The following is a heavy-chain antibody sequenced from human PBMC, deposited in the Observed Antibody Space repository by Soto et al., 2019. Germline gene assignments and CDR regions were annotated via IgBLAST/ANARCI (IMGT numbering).Heavy chain of an antibody. D-gene: IGHD3-3*01. CDR3: PRLFPYYDFWSGYYTRNWFDP. CDR1: GYSFTSYW. Sequence: GESLKISCKGSGYSFTSYWIGWVRQMPGKGLEWMGIIYPGDSDTRYSPSFQGQVTISADKSISTAYLQWSSLKASDTAMYYCPRLFPYYDFWSGYYTRNWFDPWGQGTLVTVSS. V-gene: IGHV5-51*01. CDR2: IYPGDSDT. J-gene: IGHJ5*02.